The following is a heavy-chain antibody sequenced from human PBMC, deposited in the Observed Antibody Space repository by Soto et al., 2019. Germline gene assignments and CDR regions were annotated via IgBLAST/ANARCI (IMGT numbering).Heavy chain of an antibody. D-gene: IGHD6-13*01. CDR3: ARGLKRIAAAGLGY. CDR1: GGSFSGYY. J-gene: IGHJ4*02. Sequence: QVQLQQWGAGLLKPSETLSLTCAVYGGSFSGYYWSWIRQPPGKGLEWIGEINHSGSTNYNPSLKSRVTISVDTSKNQFSLELSSVTAADTAVYYCARGLKRIAAAGLGYWGQGTLVTVSS. V-gene: IGHV4-34*01. CDR2: INHSGST.